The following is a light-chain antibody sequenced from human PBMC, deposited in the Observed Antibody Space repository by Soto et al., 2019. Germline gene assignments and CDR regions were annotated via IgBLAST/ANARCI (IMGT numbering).Light chain of an antibody. CDR3: SSYAGSNNLV. CDR1: SSDVGGYNF. V-gene: IGLV2-8*01. CDR2: EVT. J-gene: IGLJ1*01. Sequence: QSALTQPPSASGSPGRSVTISCTGASSDVGGYNFVSWYQQHPGKAPKLLIYEVTKRPSGVPDRFSGSRSGNTASLTVSGLQAEDEADYYCSSYAGSNNLVFGTGTKV.